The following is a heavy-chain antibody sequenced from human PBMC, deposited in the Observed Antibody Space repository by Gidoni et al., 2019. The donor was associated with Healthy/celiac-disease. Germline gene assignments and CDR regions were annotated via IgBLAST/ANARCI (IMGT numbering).Heavy chain of an antibody. CDR1: GFTFDDYA. V-gene: IGHV3-9*01. CDR2: ISCNSGSI. D-gene: IGHD6-19*01. J-gene: IGHJ4*02. CDR3: AKCGSSGWYFDY. Sequence: EVQLVESGGGLVPPGRSLRLSFAASGFTFDDYAMNWVRHAPGKGLEWCSCISCNSGSIGYADDVKGRFTISRDNDKNSLYLQMNSLRAEDTALYYCAKCGSSGWYFDYWGQGTLVNVSS.